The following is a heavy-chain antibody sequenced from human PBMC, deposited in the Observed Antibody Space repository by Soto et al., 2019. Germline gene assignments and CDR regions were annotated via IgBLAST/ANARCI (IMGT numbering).Heavy chain of an antibody. J-gene: IGHJ4*02. D-gene: IGHD2-15*01. CDR1: GDSLSNDNW. V-gene: IGHV4-4*02. Sequence: QVQLQESGPRLVKPSGTLSLTCAVSGDSLSNDNWWPWVRQAPRKGLEWIGEGFHNGNTNYNPSLESRVTTPLDTSNNQFSLTMTSVSAADTPIYYCATAPNSKVVLVSWGQGTLVTVSS. CDR3: ATAPNSKVVLVS. CDR2: GFHNGNT.